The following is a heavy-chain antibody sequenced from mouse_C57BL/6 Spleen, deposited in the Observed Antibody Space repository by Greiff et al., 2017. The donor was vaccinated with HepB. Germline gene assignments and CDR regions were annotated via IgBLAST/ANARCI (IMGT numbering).Heavy chain of an antibody. CDR1: GFNIKDDY. J-gene: IGHJ4*01. Sequence: DVQLQESGAELVRPGASVKLSCTASGFNIKDDYMHWVKQRPEQGLEWIGWIDPENGDTEYASKFQGKATITADTSSNTAYLQLSSLTSEDTAVYYCTSGYQYYYAMDYWGQGTSVTVSS. D-gene: IGHD2-2*01. CDR3: TSGYQYYYAMDY. V-gene: IGHV14-4*01. CDR2: IDPENGDT.